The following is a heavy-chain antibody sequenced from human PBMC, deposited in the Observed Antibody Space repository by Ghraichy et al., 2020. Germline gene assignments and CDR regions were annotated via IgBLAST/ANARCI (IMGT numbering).Heavy chain of an antibody. Sequence: SETLSLTCAVYGVSLTGYYWIWIRQPPGKGLEWIGEINHSGSTNYNPSLKSRVTISVDTSKNQFSLKLSSVTAADTAVYYCARGGYGGGQFDLWGRGTLVTVSS. CDR1: GVSLTGYY. J-gene: IGHJ2*01. CDR3: ARGGYGGGQFDL. V-gene: IGHV4-34*01. CDR2: INHSGST. D-gene: IGHD5-12*01.